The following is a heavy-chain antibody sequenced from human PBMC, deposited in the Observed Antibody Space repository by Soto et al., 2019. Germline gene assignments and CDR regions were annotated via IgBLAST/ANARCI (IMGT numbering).Heavy chain of an antibody. Sequence: QVQLVQSGAEVKKPGASVKVSCKASGYTFTSYAMHWVRQAPGQRLEWMGWITAGNGNTKYSQKFQGRVTITRDTFARTAYMEVSSLRSEDTAVYSCASPVYGSESHYYYYYRMDVWGQGTRVTVSS. CDR3: ASPVYGSESHYYYYYRMDV. D-gene: IGHD6-25*01. CDR2: ITAGNGNT. V-gene: IGHV1-3*01. J-gene: IGHJ6*02. CDR1: GYTFTSYA.